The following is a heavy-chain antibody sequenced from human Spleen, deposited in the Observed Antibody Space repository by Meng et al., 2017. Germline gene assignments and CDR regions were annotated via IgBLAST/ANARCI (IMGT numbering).Heavy chain of an antibody. V-gene: IGHV4-34*01. CDR2: INHSGST. Sequence: VQLQQWGAGLLKPSETLSLTCVVSGGSFSDYYWSWIRQPPGKGLEWIGDINHSGSTNYNPSLESRATISVDTSQNNLSLKLSSVTAADSAVYYCARGPTTMAHDFDYWGQGTLVTVSS. CDR1: GGSFSDYY. CDR3: ARGPTTMAHDFDY. D-gene: IGHD4-11*01. J-gene: IGHJ4*02.